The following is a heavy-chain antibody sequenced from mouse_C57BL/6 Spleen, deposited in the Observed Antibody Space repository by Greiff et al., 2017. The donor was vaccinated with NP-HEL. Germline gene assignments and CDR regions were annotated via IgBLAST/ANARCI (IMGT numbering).Heavy chain of an antibody. J-gene: IGHJ1*03. CDR2: IRNKANNHAT. Sequence: DVQLVESGGGLVQPGGSMKLSCAASGFTFSDAWMDWVRQSPEKGLEWVAEIRNKANNHATDYAESVKGRFSISRDDSKSSVYLQMNSLRAEDTGIYYCTRPGLRQYFDVWGTGTTVTVSS. CDR1: GFTFSDAW. D-gene: IGHD2-4*01. CDR3: TRPGLRQYFDV. V-gene: IGHV6-6*01.